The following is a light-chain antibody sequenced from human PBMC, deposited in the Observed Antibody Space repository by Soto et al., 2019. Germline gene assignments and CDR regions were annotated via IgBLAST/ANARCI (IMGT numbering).Light chain of an antibody. Sequence: EVVLTQSPGTLSLSPGERATLSYTASHIVISSYLTWYQQKPGQAPRLLIYGASSRATGISDRFSGSGSGTDFTLTISRLEPEDFAVYYCQQYGSSPPYTFGQGTKLEIK. J-gene: IGKJ2*01. CDR3: QQYGSSPPYT. CDR1: HIVISSY. V-gene: IGKV3-20*01. CDR2: GAS.